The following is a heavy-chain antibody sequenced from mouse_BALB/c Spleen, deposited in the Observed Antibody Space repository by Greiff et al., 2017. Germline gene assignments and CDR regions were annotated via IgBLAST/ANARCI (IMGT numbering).Heavy chain of an antibody. CDR3: ARPRAGTDYYAMDY. CDR2: INPDSSTI. J-gene: IGHJ4*01. Sequence: EVKLQESGGGLVQPGGSLKLSCAASGFDFSRYWMSWVRQAPGKGLEWIGEINPDSSTINYTPSLKDKFIISRDNAKNTLYLQMSKVRSEDTALYYCARPRAGTDYYAMDYWGQGTSVTVSS. V-gene: IGHV4-1*02. CDR1: GFDFSRYW. D-gene: IGHD3-3*01.